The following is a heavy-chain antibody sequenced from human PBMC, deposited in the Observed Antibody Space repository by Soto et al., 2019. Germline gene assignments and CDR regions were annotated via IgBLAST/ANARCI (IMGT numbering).Heavy chain of an antibody. CDR1: GFTFGDYA. V-gene: IGHV3-49*03. CDR3: TRGLYNWKPTRGEYFQH. CDR2: IRSKAYVGTT. D-gene: IGHD1-20*01. Sequence: GGSLRLSCTAAGFTFGDYAMSWFRQAPGKGLEWVGFIRSKAYVGTTEYAASVKGRFTISRDDSKSIAYLQMNSLKTEDTAVYYCTRGLYNWKPTRGEYFQHWGQGTLVTVSS. J-gene: IGHJ1*01.